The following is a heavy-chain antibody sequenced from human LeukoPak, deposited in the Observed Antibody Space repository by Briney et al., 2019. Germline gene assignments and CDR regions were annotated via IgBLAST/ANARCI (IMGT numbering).Heavy chain of an antibody. Sequence: PGGSLRLSCAASGFTFSSYSMPWVRQAPGKGLEWVALMWHDGSNKYYADSVKGRFTISRDNSENTLYLQMNSLRAEDTALYYCARDRGYSYGHPFDYWGQGTLVTVSS. D-gene: IGHD5-18*01. V-gene: IGHV3-33*01. CDR2: MWHDGSNK. CDR1: GFTFSSYS. J-gene: IGHJ4*02. CDR3: ARDRGYSYGHPFDY.